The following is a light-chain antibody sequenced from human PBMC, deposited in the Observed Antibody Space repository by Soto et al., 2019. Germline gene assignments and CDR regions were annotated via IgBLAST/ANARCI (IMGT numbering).Light chain of an antibody. V-gene: IGKV1-5*03. CDR2: KAS. CDR3: QQYNSYWT. J-gene: IGKJ1*01. CDR1: QSIATW. Sequence: DIQMTQFPSTLSASVGDRVTITCRASQSIATWLAWYQQKPGKAPKLLIHKASNLQSGVPSRFSGSGSETEFTLTISSLQPDDFATYYCQQYNSYWTFGQGTRVEIK.